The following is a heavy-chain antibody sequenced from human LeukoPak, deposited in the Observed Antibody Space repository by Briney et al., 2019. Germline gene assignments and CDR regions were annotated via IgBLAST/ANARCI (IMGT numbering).Heavy chain of an antibody. CDR3: ARTAQYTSDWYDAFDV. CDR1: GFTFSSYG. Sequence: GGSLRLSCAASGFTFSSYGMHWVRQAPGKGLEWVAVISFDRRVQYYADSVKGRFTISRDDSKNTLYVQMNSLRPEDTAVYYCARTAQYTSDWYDAFDVWGQGTMVTVSS. CDR2: ISFDRRVQ. V-gene: IGHV3-30*03. D-gene: IGHD3-9*01. J-gene: IGHJ3*01.